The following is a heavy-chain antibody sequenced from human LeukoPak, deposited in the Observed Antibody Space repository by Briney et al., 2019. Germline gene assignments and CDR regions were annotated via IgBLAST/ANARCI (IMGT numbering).Heavy chain of an antibody. V-gene: IGHV3-21*01. CDR1: GFTFSSYE. D-gene: IGHD3-22*01. J-gene: IGHJ4*02. Sequence: GGSLRLSCAASGFTFSSYEMNWVRQAPGKGLEWVSFISSSSSYIYYADSVKGRLTISRDNAKNSLYLQMNSLRAEDTAVYYCARDYYYDSSGYYGRRGFDYWGQGTLVTVSS. CDR2: ISSSSSYI. CDR3: ARDYYYDSSGYYGRRGFDY.